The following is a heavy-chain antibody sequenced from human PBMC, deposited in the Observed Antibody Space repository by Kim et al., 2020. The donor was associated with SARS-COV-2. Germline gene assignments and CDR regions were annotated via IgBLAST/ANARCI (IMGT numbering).Heavy chain of an antibody. CDR2: INHSGST. D-gene: IGHD6-13*01. J-gene: IGHJ5*02. CDR3: ARGFAAAYSSGWSSWFDP. V-gene: IGHV4-34*01. Sequence: SETLSLTCAVYGGSFSGYYWSWIRQPPGKGLEWIGEINHSGSTNYNPSLKSRVTISVDTSKNQFSLKLSSVTAADTAVYYCARGFAAAYSSGWSSWFDPWGQGTLVTVSS. CDR1: GGSFSGYY.